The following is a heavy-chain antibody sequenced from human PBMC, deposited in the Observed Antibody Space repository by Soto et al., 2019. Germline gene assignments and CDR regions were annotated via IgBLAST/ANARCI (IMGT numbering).Heavy chain of an antibody. CDR1: GGSFRDNS. Sequence: QVQLQQWGAGLLKPSETLSLTCAVYGGSFRDNSWSWIRQPPGKGLEWSGEINHSGSTNYNPSLKSRVTISVDTPKKQFSLKLSSVTAADTAVYYCGRLDQRQDYYYNDMDVLGQGTTVTVSS. V-gene: IGHV4-34*01. CDR2: INHSGST. J-gene: IGHJ6*02. D-gene: IGHD6-25*01. CDR3: GRLDQRQDYYYNDMDV.